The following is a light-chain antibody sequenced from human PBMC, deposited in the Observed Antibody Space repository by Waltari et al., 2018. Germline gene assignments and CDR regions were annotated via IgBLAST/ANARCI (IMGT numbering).Light chain of an antibody. V-gene: IGKV2-28*01. J-gene: IGKJ2*01. CDR2: SGS. CDR1: NIDKY. CDR3: KKDEGIPET. Sequence: NIDKYLVWYEQKPGQAPRLLIYSGSNRVTGISDKFSGSGSDIEFRLEISKVEAEDVGVYYCKKDEGIPETFGQGTKVEIK.